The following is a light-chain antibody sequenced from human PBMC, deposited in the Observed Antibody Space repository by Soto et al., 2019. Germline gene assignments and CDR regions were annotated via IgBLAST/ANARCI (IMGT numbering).Light chain of an antibody. CDR2: EVS. Sequence: QSVLTQPASVSGSPGQSITISCTGTSSVVGSYNLVSWYQQHPGKAPKLMIYEVSKRPSGVSNRFSGSKPGNTASLTISGLQAEDEADYYCCSYASSSTFVFGTWTKVPVL. CDR3: CSYASSSTFV. CDR1: SSVVGSYNL. V-gene: IGLV2-23*02. J-gene: IGLJ1*01.